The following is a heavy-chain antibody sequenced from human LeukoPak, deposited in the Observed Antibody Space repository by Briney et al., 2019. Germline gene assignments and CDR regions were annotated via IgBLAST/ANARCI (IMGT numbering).Heavy chain of an antibody. V-gene: IGHV3-7*01. Sequence: GGSLRLSCAASGFTFSSYWMSWVRQAPGKGLKWVANIKQDGSEKYYVDSVKGRFTISRDNAKNSLYLQMNSLRAEDTAVYYCARVRYYGSRDFDYWGQGTLVTVSS. J-gene: IGHJ4*02. CDR2: IKQDGSEK. D-gene: IGHD3-10*01. CDR3: ARVRYYGSRDFDY. CDR1: GFTFSSYW.